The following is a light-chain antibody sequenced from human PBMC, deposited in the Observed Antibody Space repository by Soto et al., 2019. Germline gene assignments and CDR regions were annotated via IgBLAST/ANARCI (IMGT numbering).Light chain of an antibody. Sequence: EIEMTQSPSPLSASVGDRVSITCRASQSITTNLAWYQKKPGKAPTLLIYGASTWKSGVPSRFSGGGSRTVFTLTISILQHEVFATYCRQHSLSTPPTFGQGTKAEIK. CDR3: QHSLSTPPT. CDR1: QSITTN. J-gene: IGKJ1*01. V-gene: IGKV1-39*01. CDR2: GAS.